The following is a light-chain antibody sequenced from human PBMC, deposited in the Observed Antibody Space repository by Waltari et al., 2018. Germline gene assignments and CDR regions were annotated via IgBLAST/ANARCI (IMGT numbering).Light chain of an antibody. Sequence: EIVLTQSPATLSVSPGERATLSCRASQSFGSDVAWYQQKPGQAPRLLMFGASTRAAAIPPRFSGGGSGTEFTLTIRSVQSEDFAVYYCQQYNKWPPLTFGGGTNVDIK. V-gene: IGKV3-15*01. CDR2: GAS. CDR3: QQYNKWPPLT. CDR1: QSFGSD. J-gene: IGKJ4*01.